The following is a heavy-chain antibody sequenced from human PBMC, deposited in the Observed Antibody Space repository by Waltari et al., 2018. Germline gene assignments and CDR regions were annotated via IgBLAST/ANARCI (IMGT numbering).Heavy chain of an antibody. J-gene: IGHJ5*02. V-gene: IGHV4-38-2*01. CDR2: IYHSGST. CDR1: GYSISSGYY. Sequence: QVQLQESGPGLVKPSETLSLTCAVSGYSISSGYYWGWIRQPPGKGLEWIGSIYHSGSTYSNPSLKSRVTISVDTSKNQFSLKLSSVTAADTAVYYCARQGVAAAGNWFDPWGQGTLVTVSS. D-gene: IGHD6-13*01. CDR3: ARQGVAAAGNWFDP.